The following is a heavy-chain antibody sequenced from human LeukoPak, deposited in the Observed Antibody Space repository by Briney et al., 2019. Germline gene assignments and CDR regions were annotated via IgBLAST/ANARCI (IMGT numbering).Heavy chain of an antibody. D-gene: IGHD4-17*01. CDR3: ARGIYGDYGADYYYYYMDV. CDR2: MNPNSGNT. J-gene: IGHJ6*03. CDR1: GYTFTSYD. Sequence: GASVKVSCKASGYTFTSYDINWVRQATGQGLEWMGWMNPNSGNTGYAQKFQGRVTMTRNTSISTAYMELGSLRSEDTAVYYCARGIYGDYGADYYYYYMDVWGKGTTVTVSS. V-gene: IGHV1-8*01.